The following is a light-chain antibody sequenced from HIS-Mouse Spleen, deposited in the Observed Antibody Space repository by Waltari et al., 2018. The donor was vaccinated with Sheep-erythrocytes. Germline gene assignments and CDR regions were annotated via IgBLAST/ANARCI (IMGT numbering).Light chain of an antibody. V-gene: IGLV2-11*01. Sequence: QSALTQPRSVSGSPGQSVPTSCTGTSSDVGGYNSVSWYQQHPGKAPKLMIYDVSKRPSGVPDRFSGSKSGNTASLTISGLQAEDEADYYCCSYAGSYNHVFATGTKVTVL. J-gene: IGLJ1*01. CDR2: DVS. CDR1: SSDVGGYNS. CDR3: CSYAGSYNHV.